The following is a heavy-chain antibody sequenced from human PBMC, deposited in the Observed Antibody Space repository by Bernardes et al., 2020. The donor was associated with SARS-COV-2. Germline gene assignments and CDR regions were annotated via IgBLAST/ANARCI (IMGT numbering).Heavy chain of an antibody. CDR2: LYYTGST. CDR3: ARGFDY. V-gene: IGHV4-59*01. Sequence: SVTLSLTCTVSGGSIRASYWSWFRQPPGPGLEWIGYLYYTGSTHYNPSLQSRVTISVDTSKNQFSLKLSSVTAADTAVYYCARGFDYWGQGILVTGSS. CDR1: GGSIRASY. J-gene: IGHJ4*02.